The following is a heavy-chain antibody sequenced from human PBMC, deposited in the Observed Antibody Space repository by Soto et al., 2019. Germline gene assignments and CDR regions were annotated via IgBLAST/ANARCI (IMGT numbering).Heavy chain of an antibody. CDR1: GFSFSTSG. Sequence: GSLRLSCAASGFSFSTSGMSWVRQAPGRGLEWVSGITDSGGSTYYVDSVKGRFTISRDNSKNTLSLEVNSLRAEDTAVYYCTKDSGWLHYYWGQGTLVTVSS. D-gene: IGHD5-12*01. CDR3: TKDSGWLHYY. V-gene: IGHV3-23*01. J-gene: IGHJ4*02. CDR2: ITDSGGST.